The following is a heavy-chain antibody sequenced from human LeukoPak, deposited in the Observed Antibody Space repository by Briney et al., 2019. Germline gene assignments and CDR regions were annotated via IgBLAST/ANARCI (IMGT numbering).Heavy chain of an antibody. J-gene: IGHJ3*02. CDR1: GYSFTSYW. D-gene: IGHD3-22*01. CDR2: IYPGDSDT. CDR3: ARHRYYYDSSGYFITDAFDI. V-gene: IGHV5-51*01. Sequence: GESLKISCKGSGYSFTSYWIGWVRQMPGKGLEWMGIIYPGDSDTRYSLSFQGQVTISADKSISTAYLQWSSLKASDTAMYYCARHRYYYDSSGYFITDAFDIWGQGTMVTVSS.